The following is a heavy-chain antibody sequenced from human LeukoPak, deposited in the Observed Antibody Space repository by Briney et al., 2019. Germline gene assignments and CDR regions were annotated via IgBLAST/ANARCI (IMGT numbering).Heavy chain of an antibody. CDR1: GYTFTSYD. V-gene: IGHV1-8*01. D-gene: IGHD5-18*01. Sequence: ASVKVSCKASGYTFTSYDINWVRQATGQGLEWMGWMNPNSGNTGYAQKFQGRVTMTRNTSISTAYMELSSLRSEDTAVYYCARDLGIQPPAPLKLTWYFDLWGRGTLVTVSS. CDR3: ARDLGIQPPAPLKLTWYFDL. CDR2: MNPNSGNT. J-gene: IGHJ2*01.